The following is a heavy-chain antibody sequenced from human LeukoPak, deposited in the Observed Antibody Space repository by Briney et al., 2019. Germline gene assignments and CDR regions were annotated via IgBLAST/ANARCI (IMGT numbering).Heavy chain of an antibody. V-gene: IGHV3-21*01. CDR2: ISGTSTYI. J-gene: IGHJ4*02. D-gene: IGHD5-24*01. Sequence: GGSLRLSCATSGFTFDKYFIHWVRQAPGKGLDWVSSISGTSTYIDYADSVKGRFTISRDNAKNSLYLQMNSLRVEDTAVYYCVRDHQLRDPGCWGQGTLVTVSS. CDR1: GFTFDKYF. CDR3: VRDHQLRDPGC.